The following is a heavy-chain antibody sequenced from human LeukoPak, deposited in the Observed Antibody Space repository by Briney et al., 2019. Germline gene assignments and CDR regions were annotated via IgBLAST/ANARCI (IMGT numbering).Heavy chain of an antibody. CDR1: GFTFDDFA. CDR3: ARGGRGKLPGPAAEAYYFDY. CDR2: INWNGGST. Sequence: PGGSLRLSCAASGFTFDDFAMSWVRQVPGKGLEWVSGINWNGGSTGYADSVKGQFTISRDNAKNSLHLQMNSLRAGDTALYYCARGGRGKLPGPAAEAYYFDYWGQGALVTVSS. V-gene: IGHV3-20*04. J-gene: IGHJ4*02. D-gene: IGHD2-15*01.